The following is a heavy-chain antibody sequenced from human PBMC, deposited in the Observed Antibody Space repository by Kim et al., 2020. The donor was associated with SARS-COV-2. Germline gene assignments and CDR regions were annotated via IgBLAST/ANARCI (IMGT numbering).Heavy chain of an antibody. Sequence: GGSLRLSCAASGFTFSSYAMSWVRQAPGKGLEWVSAISGSGGSTYYADSVKGRFTISRDNSKNTLYLQMNSLRAEDTAVYYCAKAPRGVLLWFGELYDGMDVWGQGTTVTVSS. CDR3: AKAPRGVLLWFGELYDGMDV. V-gene: IGHV3-23*01. CDR1: GFTFSSYA. J-gene: IGHJ6*02. D-gene: IGHD3-10*01. CDR2: ISGSGGST.